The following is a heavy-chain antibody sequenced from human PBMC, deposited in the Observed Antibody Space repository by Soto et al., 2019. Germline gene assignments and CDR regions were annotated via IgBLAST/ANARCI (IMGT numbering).Heavy chain of an antibody. V-gene: IGHV4-31*03. Sequence: QVQLQESGPGLVKPSETLSLTCTVSGRSISSGDSYWSWIRQHPGKGLEWIGYIYYSGSTNYSPSLKRRVTISVDTSKAQFSLTLSSVTAADPAVYYCASEVYGSATGWFDPWGEGTLVTVSS. CDR3: ASEVYGSATGWFDP. CDR1: GRSISSGDSY. D-gene: IGHD3-10*01. J-gene: IGHJ5*02. CDR2: IYYSGST.